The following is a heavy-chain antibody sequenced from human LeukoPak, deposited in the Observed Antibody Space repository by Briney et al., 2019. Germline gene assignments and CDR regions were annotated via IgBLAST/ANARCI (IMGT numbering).Heavy chain of an antibody. CDR1: GFTFRSYE. D-gene: IGHD3-22*01. CDR3: ARANYYDISGYDY. J-gene: IGHJ4*02. V-gene: IGHV3-48*03. CDR2: ITSSGNAI. Sequence: GGSLRLSCAASGFTFRSYEMNWVSQAPGKGLEWVSYITSSGNAIYYADSVKGRFTISRDNAKNSLYVEMNSLRAEDTAVYYCARANYYDISGYDYWGQGTLVTVSS.